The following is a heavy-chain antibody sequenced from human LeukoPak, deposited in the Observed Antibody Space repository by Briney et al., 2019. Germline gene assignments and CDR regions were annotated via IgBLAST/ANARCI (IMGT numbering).Heavy chain of an antibody. Sequence: ASVKVSFKASGYTFTGYYIHWVRQAPGQGLEWMGWINPNSGGTNYAQKFQGRVTMTRDTSISTAYMELSRLRSDDTAVYYCARDILTGYPYWYLDLWGRGTLVTVSS. J-gene: IGHJ2*01. V-gene: IGHV1-2*02. D-gene: IGHD3-9*01. CDR1: GYTFTGYY. CDR3: ARDILTGYPYWYLDL. CDR2: INPNSGGT.